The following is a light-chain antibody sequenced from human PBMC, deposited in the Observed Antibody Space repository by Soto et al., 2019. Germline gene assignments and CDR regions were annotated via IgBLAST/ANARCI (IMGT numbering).Light chain of an antibody. V-gene: IGKV3-11*01. CDR1: QRVGYY. CDR3: QQRTGWPPAIT. J-gene: IGKJ5*01. Sequence: EIVLTQSPATLSLSPGERATLSCRASQRVGYYLAWYQQKPGQAPRLLIFDVSKRATGIPARFSGSGSGTDFTLTISSLDPEDFAVYYCQQRTGWPPAITFGQGTRLEI. CDR2: DVS.